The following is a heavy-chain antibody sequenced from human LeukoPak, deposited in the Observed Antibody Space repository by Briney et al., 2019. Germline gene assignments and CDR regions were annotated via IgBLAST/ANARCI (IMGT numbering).Heavy chain of an antibody. Sequence: GGSLRLSCAASGFTFSGSAMHWVRQAPGKGLEWVSSISSSSSYIYYADSVKGRFTISRDNAKNSLYLQMNSLRAEDTAVYYCASSLPFDYWGQGTLVTVSS. CDR3: ASSLPFDY. V-gene: IGHV3-21*01. J-gene: IGHJ4*02. CDR2: ISSSSSYI. CDR1: GFTFSGSA.